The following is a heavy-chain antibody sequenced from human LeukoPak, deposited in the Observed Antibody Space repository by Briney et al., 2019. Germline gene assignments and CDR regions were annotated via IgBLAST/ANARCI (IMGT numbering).Heavy chain of an antibody. D-gene: IGHD2-15*01. Sequence: GGSLRLSCADSGVTFSRYWMHWVRQTPGKGLVWVSCISADGSVTRYADSVKGRFTISRDNTKSTLYLQMHSLRAEDTAVYYCATAGGDGSRMGFDPWGQGTLVTVSS. V-gene: IGHV3-74*01. CDR1: GVTFSRYW. CDR3: ATAGGDGSRMGFDP. CDR2: ISADGSVT. J-gene: IGHJ5*02.